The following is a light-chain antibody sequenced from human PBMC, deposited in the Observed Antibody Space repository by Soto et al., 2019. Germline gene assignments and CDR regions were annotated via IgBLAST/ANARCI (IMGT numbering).Light chain of an antibody. CDR3: TSYSTSNSYV. Sequence: QSALTQPASVSGSPGQSITIFCTGSSSDVGGYNFVSWYQQHPGKAPKLMIYEVSKRPSGVSNRFSGSKSGNTASLTISGLQAEDEADYYCTSYSTSNSYVFGAWTKLTVL. V-gene: IGLV2-14*01. CDR2: EVS. CDR1: SSDVGGYNF. J-gene: IGLJ1*01.